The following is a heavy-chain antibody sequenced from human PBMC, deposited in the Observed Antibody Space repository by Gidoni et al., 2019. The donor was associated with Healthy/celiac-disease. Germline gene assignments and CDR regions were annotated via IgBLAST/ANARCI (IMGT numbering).Heavy chain of an antibody. D-gene: IGHD3-22*01. CDR1: GFTFSDSY. J-gene: IGHJ4*02. CDR2: FSSSGSTI. V-gene: IGHV3-11*01. CDR3: ARDSTYDYDVTPHFDY. Sequence: QLQLVESGGGLVKPGGPLRVSCAASGFTFSDSYMSWIRQAPGKGLEWVSYFSSSGSTIYYADAVKGRFTISRDNAKNSLYLQMNSLRAEDTAVYYCARDSTYDYDVTPHFDYWGQGTLVTVSS.